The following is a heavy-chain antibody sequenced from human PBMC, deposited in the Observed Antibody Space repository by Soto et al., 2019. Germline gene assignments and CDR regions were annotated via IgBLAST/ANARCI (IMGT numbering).Heavy chain of an antibody. CDR3: ARGGGSSGWYPYYFDY. CDR2: INAGNGNT. D-gene: IGHD6-19*01. J-gene: IGHJ4*02. Sequence: ASVKVSCKASGYTFTTYALHWVRQAPGQRLEWMGWINAGNGNTKYSQKFQGRVTITRDTSASTAYMELSSLRSEDTAVYYCARGGGSSGWYPYYFDYWGQGTLVTVSS. V-gene: IGHV1-3*01. CDR1: GYTFTTYA.